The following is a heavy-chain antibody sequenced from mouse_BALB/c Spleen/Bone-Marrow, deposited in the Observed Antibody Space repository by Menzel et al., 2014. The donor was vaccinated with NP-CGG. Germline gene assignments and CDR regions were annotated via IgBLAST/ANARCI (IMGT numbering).Heavy chain of an antibody. CDR1: GYTFTTYW. CDR2: IDPSDSES. CDR3: ARSYGNYDAMDF. Sequence: VQLQQSGAELVKPGAPVKLSCKASGYTFTTYWMNWVKQRPGRGLEWIGKIDPSDSESHYRQKFKDKATLTVDKSSSTAYIQLSSLTSEDSAVYFCARSYGNYDAMDFWGQGTSVTVSS. D-gene: IGHD2-10*02. V-gene: IGHV1-69*02. J-gene: IGHJ4*01.